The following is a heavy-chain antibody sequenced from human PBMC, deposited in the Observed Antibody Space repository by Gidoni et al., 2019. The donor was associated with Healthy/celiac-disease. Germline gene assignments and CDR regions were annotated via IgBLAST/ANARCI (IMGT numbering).Heavy chain of an antibody. J-gene: IGHJ6*02. CDR3: ARGESSSWATSYYYYYGMDV. Sequence: EVQLVESGGGLVQPGGSLRLSCAASGFTFSSYWMSWVRQAPGTGLEWVANIKQDGSEKYYVDSVKGRFTISRDNAKNSLYLQMNSLRAEDTAVYYCARGESSSWATSYYYYYGMDVWGQGTTVTVSS. V-gene: IGHV3-7*01. CDR1: GFTFSSYW. CDR2: IKQDGSEK. D-gene: IGHD6-13*01.